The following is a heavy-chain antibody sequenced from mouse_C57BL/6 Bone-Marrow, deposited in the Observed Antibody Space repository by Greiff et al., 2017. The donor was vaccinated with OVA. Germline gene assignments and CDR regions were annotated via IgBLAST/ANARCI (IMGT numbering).Heavy chain of an antibody. CDR1: GYTFTDYE. Sequence: QVQLQQSGAELVRPGASVTLSCKASGYTFTDYEMHWVKQTPVHGLEWIGAIDPETGGTAYNQKFKGKAILTADKSSSTAYMELRSLTSEDSAVYYCTGAGLMVTYWYFDVWGTGTTVTVSS. V-gene: IGHV1-15*01. CDR3: TGAGLMVTYWYFDV. J-gene: IGHJ1*03. D-gene: IGHD2-3*01. CDR2: IDPETGGT.